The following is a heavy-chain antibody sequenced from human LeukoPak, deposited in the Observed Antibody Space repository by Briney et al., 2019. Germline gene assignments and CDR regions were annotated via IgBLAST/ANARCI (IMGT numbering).Heavy chain of an antibody. Sequence: PSETLSLTCTVSGGSISSYYWSWIRQPPGKGLEWIGYIYYSGSTNYNPSLKSRVTISVDTSKNQFSLKLSSVTAADTAVYYCARQMTAYYYYGMDVWGQGTTVTVSS. CDR1: GGSISSYY. V-gene: IGHV4-59*08. J-gene: IGHJ6*02. D-gene: IGHD5-18*01. CDR2: IYYSGST. CDR3: ARQMTAYYYYGMDV.